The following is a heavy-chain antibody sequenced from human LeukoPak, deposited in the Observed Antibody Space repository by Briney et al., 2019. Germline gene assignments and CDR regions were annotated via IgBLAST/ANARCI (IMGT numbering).Heavy chain of an antibody. CDR2: IYYTGNT. CDR3: ARQTGSGLFTLP. D-gene: IGHD3/OR15-3a*01. J-gene: IGHJ4*02. V-gene: IGHV4-38-2*02. CDR1: GSSISSGYY. Sequence: SETLSLTCSVFGSSISSGYYWGWIRQPPGRGLEWIGSIYYTGNTYYNASLKSRVTISIDTSKNQISLRLTSVTAADTAMYYCARQTGSGLFTLPGGQGTLVTVSS.